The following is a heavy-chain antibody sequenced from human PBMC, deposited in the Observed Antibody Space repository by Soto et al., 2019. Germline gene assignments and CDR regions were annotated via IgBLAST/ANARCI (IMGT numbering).Heavy chain of an antibody. D-gene: IGHD2-2*01. CDR3: ARYGSSTSCYWCHNWFDP. Sequence: SETLSLTCAVYGGSFSGYYWSWIRQPPGKGLEWIGEINHSGSTNYNPSLKSRVTISVDTSKNQFSLKLSSVTAADTAVYYCARYGSSTSCYWCHNWFDPWGQGTLVTVSS. CDR2: INHSGST. V-gene: IGHV4-34*01. CDR1: GGSFSGYY. J-gene: IGHJ5*02.